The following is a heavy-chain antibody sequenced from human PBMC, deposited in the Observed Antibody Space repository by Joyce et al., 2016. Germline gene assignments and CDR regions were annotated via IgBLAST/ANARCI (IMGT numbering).Heavy chain of an antibody. Sequence: QVQLVQSGAEVKKPGASVKVSCKASGYIFATYGISWVRKAPGEGLEWMGWISPYNGNTKYAEKVQGRVTMTADTSTSTVYMELRSRRSDDTALYYCARRPVPPRDSKKYYYGMDVWGQGTTVTVSS. CDR1: GYIFATYG. CDR3: ARRPVPPRDSKKYYYGMDV. J-gene: IGHJ6*02. V-gene: IGHV1-18*04. D-gene: IGHD4-11*01. CDR2: ISPYNGNT.